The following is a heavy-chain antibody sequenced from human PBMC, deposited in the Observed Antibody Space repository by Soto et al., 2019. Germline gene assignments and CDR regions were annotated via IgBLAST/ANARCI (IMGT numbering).Heavy chain of an antibody. CDR1: GGSISSDDYY. CDR2: IYYSGST. CDR3: TRTMGGGPPFVP. D-gene: IGHD3-10*01. V-gene: IGHV4-31*01. J-gene: IGHJ5*02. Sequence: QVQLQESGPGLVKPSQTLSLTCTVSGGSISSDDYYWSWIRQHPGKGLEWIGDIYYSGSTYYNPYLKSTLXXXVXXSKNQITRKLVSVTAAGTAVYYCTRTMGGGPPFVPWGQGTLVTVSS.